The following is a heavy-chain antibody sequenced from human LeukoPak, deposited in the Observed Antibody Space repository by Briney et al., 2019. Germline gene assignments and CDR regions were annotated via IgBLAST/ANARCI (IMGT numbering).Heavy chain of an antibody. V-gene: IGHV1-69*01. CDR1: GGTFSSYA. D-gene: IGHD1-26*01. CDR3: ARDGNYSGSYPYYFDY. CDR2: IIPIFGTA. Sequence: GPSVKVSCKASGGTFSSYAISWVRQAPGQGLEWMGGIIPIFGTANYAQKFQGRVTITADESTSTAYMELSSLRSEDTAVYYCARDGNYSGSYPYYFDYWGPGNLGSVSS. J-gene: IGHJ4*02.